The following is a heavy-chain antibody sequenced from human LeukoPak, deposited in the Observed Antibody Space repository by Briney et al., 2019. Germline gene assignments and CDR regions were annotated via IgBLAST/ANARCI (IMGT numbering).Heavy chain of an antibody. Sequence: GGSLGLSCAASGFTFNSYGMNWVRQAPGKGLEWVAFIQYDGSNKYYADSVKGRFIISRDNSKSTVYLQMNDLRGEDTAVYYCARAVGGGLRRNAFDIWGQGTMVTVSS. J-gene: IGHJ3*02. CDR2: IQYDGSNK. V-gene: IGHV3-30*02. D-gene: IGHD4-17*01. CDR1: GFTFNSYG. CDR3: ARAVGGGLRRNAFDI.